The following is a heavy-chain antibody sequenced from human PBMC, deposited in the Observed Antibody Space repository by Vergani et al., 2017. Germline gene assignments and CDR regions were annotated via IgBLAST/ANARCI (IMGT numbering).Heavy chain of an antibody. CDR2: IYHSGST. Sequence: QVQLQESGPGLVKPSETLSLTCTVSGYSISSGYYWGWIRQPPGKGLEWIGSIYHSGSTYYNPSLKSRVTISVDTSKNQFSLKLSSVTAADTAVYYCARERRGGVRPFDYWGQGTLVTVSS. D-gene: IGHD3-10*01. CDR1: GYSISSGYY. J-gene: IGHJ4*02. V-gene: IGHV4-38-2*02. CDR3: ARERRGGVRPFDY.